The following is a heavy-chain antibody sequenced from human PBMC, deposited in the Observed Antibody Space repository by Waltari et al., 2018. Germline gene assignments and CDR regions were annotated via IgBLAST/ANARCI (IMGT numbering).Heavy chain of an antibody. V-gene: IGHV3-74*01. Sequence: EVQLVESGGGLVQPGGSLRLSCAAPGFTFSSYWMHWVRQAPGKGLVRISRISSDRSSTSYADSVNSRFTISRDNAKNTLYLQMNSLRAEDTAVYYCAREGYGDYDAFDIWGQGTMVTVSS. D-gene: IGHD4-17*01. CDR3: AREGYGDYDAFDI. CDR1: GFTFSSYW. J-gene: IGHJ3*02. CDR2: ISSDRSST.